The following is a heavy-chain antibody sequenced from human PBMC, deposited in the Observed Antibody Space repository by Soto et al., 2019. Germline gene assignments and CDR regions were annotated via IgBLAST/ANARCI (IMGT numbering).Heavy chain of an antibody. Sequence: GGSLRLSCAASGFTFSSYAMHWVRQAPGKGLERVALISYDGSDKDYADSVKGRFTISRDNSRNTLFLQMNSLRAEDTAVYYCARDYYKYYGSSGYYRSPAYWGQGTLVTVSS. V-gene: IGHV3-30-3*01. CDR2: ISYDGSDK. CDR1: GFTFSSYA. D-gene: IGHD3-22*01. J-gene: IGHJ4*02. CDR3: ARDYYKYYGSSGYYRSPAY.